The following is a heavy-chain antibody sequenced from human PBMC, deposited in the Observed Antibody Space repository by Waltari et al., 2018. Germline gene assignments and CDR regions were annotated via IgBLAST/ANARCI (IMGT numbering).Heavy chain of an antibody. CDR3: ARLGRVGAPYNWFDR. CDR1: GYSFTSYW. CDR2: IYPGDSDT. D-gene: IGHD3-16*01. J-gene: IGHJ5*02. Sequence: EVQLVQSGAEVKKPGESLKISCKGSGYSFTSYWTVRVRQMPGRGLEWMGIIYPGDSDTRYSPSFQGQVTISADKSISTAYLQWSRLKASDTAMYYCARLGRVGAPYNWFDRWGQGTLVTVSS. V-gene: IGHV5-51*01.